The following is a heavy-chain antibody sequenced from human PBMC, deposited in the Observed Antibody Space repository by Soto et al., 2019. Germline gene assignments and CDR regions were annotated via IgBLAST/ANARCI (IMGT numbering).Heavy chain of an antibody. J-gene: IGHJ3*02. V-gene: IGHV4-30-2*01. CDR1: DGSISSGDYS. D-gene: IGHD4-17*01. Sequence: QLQLQESGSGLVKPSQALSLTCAVSDGSISSGDYSWSWILQPPGKGLEWIGYIYHTGSTYSNPSVKSRVALPVDRSKHQFSLKLSSVTAAYTAVYYCVSMATTVFAAFDIWGPGTMVTVSS. CDR3: VSMATTVFAAFDI. CDR2: IYHTGST.